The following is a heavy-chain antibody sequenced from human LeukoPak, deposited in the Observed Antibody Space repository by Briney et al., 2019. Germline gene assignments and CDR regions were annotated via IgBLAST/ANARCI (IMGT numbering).Heavy chain of an antibody. CDR2: INPNSGGT. CDR1: GYTFTGYY. V-gene: IGHV1-2*02. D-gene: IGHD1-26*01. CDR3: ARDRSGSYNAFDI. Sequence: ASVKVSCKASGYTFTGYYMHWVRQAPGQGLEWMGWINPNSGGTNYAQKFQGRVTMTRDTSISTAYMELSRLRSDDTAVYYCARDRSGSYNAFDIWGQGTMVTVSS. J-gene: IGHJ3*02.